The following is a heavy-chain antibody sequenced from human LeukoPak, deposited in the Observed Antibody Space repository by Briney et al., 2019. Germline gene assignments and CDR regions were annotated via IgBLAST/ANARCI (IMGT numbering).Heavy chain of an antibody. CDR1: GNSIANTFYY. CDR3: ARRQDCHYD. Sequence: SETLSFTSTATGNSIANTFYYWSWLRQPAGKGLEWIGRIYTTGSTDYNPSLKSRVTISQATSRNQFSLNISSGAAAATAVFYCARRQDCHYDWGQGTLVSVSS. CDR2: IYTTGST. V-gene: IGHV4-61*02. J-gene: IGHJ4*02. D-gene: IGHD2-21*02.